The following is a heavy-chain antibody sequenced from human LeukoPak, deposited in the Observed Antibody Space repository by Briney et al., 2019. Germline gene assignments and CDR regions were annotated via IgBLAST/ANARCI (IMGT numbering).Heavy chain of an antibody. V-gene: IGHV4-4*02. Sequence: SETLSLTCAVSGGSISSSNWWSWVRQPPGKGLEWIGEIYHSGSTNYNPSLKSRVTIPVDKSKNQFSLKLSSVTAADTAVCYCAREDYGGGLSWFDPWGQGTLVTVSS. CDR2: IYHSGST. D-gene: IGHD4-23*01. CDR1: GGSISSSNW. J-gene: IGHJ5*02. CDR3: AREDYGGGLSWFDP.